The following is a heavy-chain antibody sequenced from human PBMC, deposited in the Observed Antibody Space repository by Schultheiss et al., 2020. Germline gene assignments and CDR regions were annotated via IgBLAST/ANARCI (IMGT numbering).Heavy chain of an antibody. J-gene: IGHJ2*01. CDR2: ISYDGTNK. CDR3: AKDLAPLDPGYFDL. Sequence: GSLRLSCAASGFTFSSYWMSWVRQAPGKGLEWVAVISYDGTNKHYADSVKGRFTISRDNSKNTLYLQMNSLRAEDTAVYYCAKDLAPLDPGYFDLWGRGTLVTVSS. D-gene: IGHD3-9*01. V-gene: IGHV3-30*18. CDR1: GFTFSSYW.